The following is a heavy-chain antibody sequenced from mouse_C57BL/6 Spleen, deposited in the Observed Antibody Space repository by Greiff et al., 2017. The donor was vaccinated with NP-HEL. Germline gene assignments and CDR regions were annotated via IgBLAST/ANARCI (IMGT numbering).Heavy chain of an antibody. CDR2: ISSGSSTI. Sequence: EVQGVESGGGLVKPGGSLKLSCAASGFTFSDYGMHWVRQAPEKGLEWVAYISSGSSTIYYADTVKGRFTISRDNAKNTLFLQMTSLRSEDTAMYYCARHNGSSYGWYFDVWGTGTTVTVSS. CDR1: GFTFSDYG. CDR3: ARHNGSSYGWYFDV. D-gene: IGHD1-1*01. V-gene: IGHV5-17*01. J-gene: IGHJ1*03.